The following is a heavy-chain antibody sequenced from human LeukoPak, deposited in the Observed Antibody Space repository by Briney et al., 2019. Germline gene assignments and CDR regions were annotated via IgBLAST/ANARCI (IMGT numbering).Heavy chain of an antibody. CDR3: ARDLFIAAAPTDY. V-gene: IGHV1-2*02. Sequence: ASVTVSCKASGYTFTGYYMHWVRQAPGQGLEWMGWINPNSGGTNYAQKFQGRVTMTRDTSISTAYMELSRLRSDETAVYYCARDLFIAAAPTDYWGQGTLVTVSS. CDR1: GYTFTGYY. CDR2: INPNSGGT. D-gene: IGHD6-13*01. J-gene: IGHJ4*02.